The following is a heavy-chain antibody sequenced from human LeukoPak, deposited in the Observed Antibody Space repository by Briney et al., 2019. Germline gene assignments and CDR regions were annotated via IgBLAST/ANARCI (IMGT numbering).Heavy chain of an antibody. V-gene: IGHV3-48*02. CDR1: GFTFSSYS. Sequence: GGSLRLSCAASGFTFSSYSMNWVRQAPGKGLEWVSYISSSSSTIYYADSVKGRFTISRDNAKNSLYLQMNSLRDEDTAVYYCARTPAYGSGCYAPSGRRDAFDIWGQGTMVTVSS. CDR3: ARTPAYGSGCYAPSGRRDAFDI. CDR2: ISSSSSTI. J-gene: IGHJ3*02. D-gene: IGHD3-10*01.